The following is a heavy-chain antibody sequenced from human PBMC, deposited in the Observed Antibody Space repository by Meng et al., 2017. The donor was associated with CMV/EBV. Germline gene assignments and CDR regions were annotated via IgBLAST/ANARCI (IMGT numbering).Heavy chain of an antibody. CDR2: IYYSGST. V-gene: IGHV4-39*07. CDR1: GGSISSSSYY. J-gene: IGHJ4*02. D-gene: IGHD3-9*01. Sequence: LQRQGPGPGLVKASETLSLTCTVSGGSISSSSYYLGWIRQPSGKGLEWIGSIYYSGSTYYNPSLKSRVTISVDTSKNQFSLKLSSVTAADTAVYYCARDAGHYDILTGYSYWGQGTLVTVSS. CDR3: ARDAGHYDILTGYSY.